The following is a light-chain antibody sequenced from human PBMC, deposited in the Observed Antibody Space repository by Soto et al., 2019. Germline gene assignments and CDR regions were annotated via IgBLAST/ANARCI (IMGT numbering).Light chain of an antibody. Sequence: QSVLTQPDSVSGSPGQSITISSSGTSHDVGTYNLVSWDQNQTGRAPKLILFEGVKRPSGISNRFSGSKSGYTASLTISGLQAEDEADYFCCSYSGSRRGRYVFGTGTKVTVL. V-gene: IGLV2-23*01. J-gene: IGLJ1*01. CDR3: CSYSGSRRGRYV. CDR2: EGV. CDR1: SHDVGTYNL.